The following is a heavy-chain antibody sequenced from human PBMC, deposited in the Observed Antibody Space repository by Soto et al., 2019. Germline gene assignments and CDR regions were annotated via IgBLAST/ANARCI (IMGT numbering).Heavy chain of an antibody. Sequence: PGGSLRLSCAASGFTFSAYVMSWVRQAPGKGLEWVSSISGSGSATYYADSVKGRFTISRDNSKNTLYLQMNSLRAEDTAVYYCARVPRGYYYDSSGYYDYWYFDLWGRGTLVTVSS. CDR3: ARVPRGYYYDSSGYYDYWYFDL. D-gene: IGHD3-22*01. V-gene: IGHV3-23*01. J-gene: IGHJ2*01. CDR2: ISGSGSAT. CDR1: GFTFSAYV.